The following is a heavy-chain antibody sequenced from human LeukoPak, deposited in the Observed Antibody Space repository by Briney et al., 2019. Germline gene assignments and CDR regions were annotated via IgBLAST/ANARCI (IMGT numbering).Heavy chain of an antibody. CDR3: ARVYCSSTSCYRLSENAFDI. CDR1: GGTFSSYA. CDR2: IIPIFGTA. Sequence: SVKVSCKASGGTFSSYAISWVRQAPGQGLERMGGIIPIFGTANYAQKFQGRVTITADEPTSTAYMELSSLRSEDTAVYYCARVYCSSTSCYRLSENAFDIWGQGTMVTVSS. J-gene: IGHJ3*02. V-gene: IGHV1-69*01. D-gene: IGHD2-2*02.